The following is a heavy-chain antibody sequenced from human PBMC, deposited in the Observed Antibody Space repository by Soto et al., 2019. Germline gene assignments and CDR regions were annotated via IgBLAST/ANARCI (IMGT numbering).Heavy chain of an antibody. CDR3: AREEKQLARYGGDFDY. D-gene: IGHD3-16*01. Sequence: QVQLQELGPGLVRPSETLSLTCSVSDGSVNSGNYYWSWIRQPPGKGLEWIGHIYYIGTTDYNPSLKSRVTISVDTSKNPFSLKVTSVTAADTAVYFCAREEKQLARYGGDFDYWGQGILVTVSS. CDR1: DGSVNSGNYY. J-gene: IGHJ4*02. CDR2: IYYIGTT. V-gene: IGHV4-61*01.